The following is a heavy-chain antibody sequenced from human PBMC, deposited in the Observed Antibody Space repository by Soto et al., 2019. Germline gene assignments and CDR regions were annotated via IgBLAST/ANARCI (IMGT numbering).Heavy chain of an antibody. CDR1: GGSFSGYY. J-gene: IGHJ6*03. V-gene: IGHV4-34*01. Sequence: SETLSLTCAVYGGSFSGYYWSWIRQPPGKGLEWIGEINHSGSTNYNPSLKSRVTISVDTSKNQFSLKLSSVTAADTAVYYCARVVEGGNTSPGTANYYYYMDVWGKGTTVTVSS. CDR2: INHSGST. CDR3: ARVVEGGNTSPGTANYYYYMDV. D-gene: IGHD1-1*01.